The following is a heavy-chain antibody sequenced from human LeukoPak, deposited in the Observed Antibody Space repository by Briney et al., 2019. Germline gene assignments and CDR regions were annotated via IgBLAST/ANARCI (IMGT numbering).Heavy chain of an antibody. D-gene: IGHD6-13*01. Sequence: GGSLRLSCAASGFTFSSYTMSWVRQAPGKGLEWVSAIGGSGGSTYYADSVKGRFTISRDNSKNTLYLQMNSLRAEDTAVYYCAKGLQQLVIVGAFDIWGQGTMVTVSS. CDR3: AKGLQQLVIVGAFDI. J-gene: IGHJ3*02. CDR1: GFTFSSYT. CDR2: IGGSGGST. V-gene: IGHV3-23*01.